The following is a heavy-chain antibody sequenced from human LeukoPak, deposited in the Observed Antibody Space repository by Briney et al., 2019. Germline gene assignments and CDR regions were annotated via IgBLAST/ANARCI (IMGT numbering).Heavy chain of an antibody. Sequence: GGSLRLSCAASGFTFSSYSMNWVRQAPGKGLEWVSSISSSSSYIYYADSVKGRFTISRDNAKNSLYLQMNSLRAEDTAVYYCARGAYYYGSGTPLWDYWGQGTLVTVSS. CDR1: GFTFSSYS. D-gene: IGHD3-10*01. CDR2: ISSSSSYI. CDR3: ARGAYYYGSGTPLWDY. J-gene: IGHJ4*02. V-gene: IGHV3-21*01.